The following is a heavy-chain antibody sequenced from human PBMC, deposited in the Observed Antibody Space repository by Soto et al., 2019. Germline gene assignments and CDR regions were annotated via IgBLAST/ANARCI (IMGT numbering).Heavy chain of an antibody. D-gene: IGHD2-15*01. J-gene: IGHJ4*02. CDR1: GDSIITNTW. CDR2: IDYNGGT. Sequence: QVQLQQSGPGLLKPSGTLSLTCAVFGDSIITNTWWSWVRQSPGKGLEWIGQIDYNGGTNYNPSLESRVTISTDRSMTQFSLKLTSLTAADTAIYYCVKNGHYCLEHWGQGTPVTVSS. V-gene: IGHV4-4*02. CDR3: VKNGHYCLEH.